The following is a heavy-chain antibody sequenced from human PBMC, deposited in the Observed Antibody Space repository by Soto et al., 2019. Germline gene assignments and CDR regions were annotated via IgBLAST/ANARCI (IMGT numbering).Heavy chain of an antibody. V-gene: IGHV4-30-4*01. CDR1: GSSIGSGDYY. CDR3: ARGRYYDFWSGFSGMDL. D-gene: IGHD3-3*01. CDR2: IYYRGSI. Sequence: PSETLSLTCTFSGSSIGSGDYYWSWIRQPPGKGLEWIGYIYYRGSIYYNPSLRSRLTISFDTSKIQFSLKLKSVTAADTAVYFCARGRYYDFWSGFSGMDLWGQGTLVTVSS. J-gene: IGHJ5*02.